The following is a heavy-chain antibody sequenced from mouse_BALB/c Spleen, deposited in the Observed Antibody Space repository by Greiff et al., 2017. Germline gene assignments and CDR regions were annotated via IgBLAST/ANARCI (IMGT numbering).Heavy chain of an antibody. D-gene: IGHD2-3*01. CDR3: ARDPYDGYRYYFDY. CDR1: GYSITSDYA. V-gene: IGHV3-2*02. Sequence: EVKLVESGPGLVKPSQSLSLTCTVTGYSITSDYAWNWIRQFPGNKLEWMGYISYSGSTSYNPSLKSRISITRDTSKNQFFLQLNSVTTEDTATYYCARDPYDGYRYYFDYWGQGTTLTVSS. J-gene: IGHJ2*01. CDR2: ISYSGST.